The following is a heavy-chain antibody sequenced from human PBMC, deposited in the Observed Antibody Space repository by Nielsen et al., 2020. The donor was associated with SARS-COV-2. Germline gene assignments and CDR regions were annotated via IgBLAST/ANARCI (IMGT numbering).Heavy chain of an antibody. V-gene: IGHV1-3*04. J-gene: IGHJ4*02. CDR3: ARGTYYYDSSPSDY. CDR2: INSDSGNT. Sequence: ASVKVSCKASGYTFTAYAIHWVRQDPGQRLEWMGWINSDSGNTKYSQKFRGRVTITRDTSASTAYMELSGLSSEDTAVYYCARGTYYYDSSPSDYWGQGTLVTVSS. D-gene: IGHD3-22*01. CDR1: GYTFTAYA.